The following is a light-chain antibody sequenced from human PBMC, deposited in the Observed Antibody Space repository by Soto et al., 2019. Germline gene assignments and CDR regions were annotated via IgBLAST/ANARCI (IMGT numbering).Light chain of an antibody. V-gene: IGKV1-9*01. Sequence: DIQLTQSPSFLSASVGDRVTITCRASQDISTYLAWYQQKPGKAPKLLIYGASTLQSGVPSRFSGSGSGTEFTLTISSLQPEDFATYYCQQLNSYPLTFGGGTKVEI. CDR3: QQLNSYPLT. J-gene: IGKJ4*01. CDR1: QDISTY. CDR2: GAS.